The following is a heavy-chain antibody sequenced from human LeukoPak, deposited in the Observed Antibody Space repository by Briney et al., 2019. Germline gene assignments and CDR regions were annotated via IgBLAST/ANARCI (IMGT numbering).Heavy chain of an antibody. D-gene: IGHD1/OR15-1a*01. CDR1: GGSISTYY. CDR3: ARSIIGTRSKFDY. Sequence: KPSESLSLTCTVSGGSISTYYWSWIRQPPGKGLEWIGYISYSGSTNYNPSLKSRVTISLDTSKNQFALKLSSVTAADTAVYYCARSIIGTRSKFDYWGQGTLGSVSS. CDR2: ISYSGST. J-gene: IGHJ4*02. V-gene: IGHV4-59*08.